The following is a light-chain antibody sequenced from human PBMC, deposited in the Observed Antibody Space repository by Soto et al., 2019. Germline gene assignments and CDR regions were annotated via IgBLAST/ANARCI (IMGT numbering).Light chain of an antibody. CDR3: ASYTDSTMVM. CDR1: SSDVGDYNY. Sequence: QSALTQPASVSGSPGQSITISCTGTSSDVGDYNYVSWYQQHPGKAPKLMIYDVSHRPSGVSSRFSGSKSGNTASLTISGLQAEDEADYYCASYTDSTMVMFGGGTKLTVL. J-gene: IGLJ3*02. V-gene: IGLV2-14*01. CDR2: DVS.